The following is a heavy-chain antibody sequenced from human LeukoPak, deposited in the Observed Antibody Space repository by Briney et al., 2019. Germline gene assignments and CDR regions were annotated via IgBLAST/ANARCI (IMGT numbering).Heavy chain of an antibody. CDR3: AKDVRNSFAAYGMDV. CDR1: GFTFSSYA. J-gene: IGHJ6*02. V-gene: IGHV3-23*01. D-gene: IGHD2-21*01. Sequence: GGSLRLSCAAPGFTFSSYAMSWVRPAPGKGLEWVSAISGSGGSTYYADSVKGRFTISRDNYKNTLYLQMNSLRAEDTAVYYCAKDVRNSFAAYGMDVWGQGTTVTVSS. CDR2: ISGSGGST.